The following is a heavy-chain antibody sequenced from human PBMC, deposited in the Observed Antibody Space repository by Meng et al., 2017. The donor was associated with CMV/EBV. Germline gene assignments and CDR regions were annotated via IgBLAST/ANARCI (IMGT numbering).Heavy chain of an antibody. D-gene: IGHD3-22*01. CDR2: ISWNSGSI. V-gene: IGHV3-9*01. Sequence: GGSLRLSCAASGFTFADYAMHWVRQAPGKGLEWVSGISWNSGSIGYADSVKGRFTISRDNAKNSLYLQMNSLRAEDTALYYCARSYYDSSGYYAYWGQGTLVTVSS. CDR3: ARSYYDSSGYYAY. CDR1: GFTFADYA. J-gene: IGHJ4*02.